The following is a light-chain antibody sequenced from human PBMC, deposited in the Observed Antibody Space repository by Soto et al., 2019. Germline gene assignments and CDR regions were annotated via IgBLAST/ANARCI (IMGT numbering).Light chain of an antibody. J-gene: IGKJ2*01. Sequence: EIVLTQSPGPLSLSPGERATLSCRASQSLSSNYLAWYQLKPGQAPRLLIYGASNMSTGIPDRFRGSGSGTDFTLTIARLETEDLAVYYCQQFGGSLYTFGQGTKLEIK. CDR2: GAS. CDR1: QSLSSNY. CDR3: QQFGGSLYT. V-gene: IGKV3-20*01.